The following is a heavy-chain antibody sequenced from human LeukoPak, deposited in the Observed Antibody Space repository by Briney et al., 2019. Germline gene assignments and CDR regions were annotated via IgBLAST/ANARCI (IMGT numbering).Heavy chain of an antibody. Sequence: SETLSLTCTVSGGSIGSHYWTWIRQTPGEGLEWIGYVYDIGSTKYNPSLKSRVTISVDTSKNQFSLNLSSVTAADTAVYYCARQSVGFGEFNYWGQGTLVTVSS. CDR2: VYDIGST. CDR1: GGSIGSHY. D-gene: IGHD3-10*01. J-gene: IGHJ4*02. V-gene: IGHV4-59*08. CDR3: ARQSVGFGEFNY.